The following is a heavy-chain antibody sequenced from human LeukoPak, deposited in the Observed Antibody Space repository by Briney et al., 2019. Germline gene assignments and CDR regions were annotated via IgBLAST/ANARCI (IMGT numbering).Heavy chain of an antibody. V-gene: IGHV3-11*01. Sequence: GGSLRLSCAASGFTFSDYYMSWIRQXXXXXXXXXXYFTCSCSSIYYADSVKGRFTISRDNANNSLYMQMNSLRAEDTAVYYCARDGSSYYYYYMDVWGKGTTVTVSS. CDR2: FTCSCSSI. J-gene: IGHJ6*03. D-gene: IGHD6-19*01. CDR1: GFTFSDYY. CDR3: ARDGSSYYYYYMDV.